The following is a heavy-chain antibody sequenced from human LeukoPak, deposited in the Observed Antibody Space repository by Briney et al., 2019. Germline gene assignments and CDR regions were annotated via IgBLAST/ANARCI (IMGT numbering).Heavy chain of an antibody. J-gene: IGHJ4*02. CDR2: IYPGDSDT. D-gene: IGHD3-3*01. CDR1: GYSFTSYW. Sequence: KPGESLKISCKGSGYSFTSYWIGWVRPMPGKGLEWMGIIYPGDSDTRCSPSFQGQVTISADKSISTAYLQWSSLKASDTAMYYCARQSYDFWSGPTRYFDYWGQGTLVTVSS. CDR3: ARQSYDFWSGPTRYFDY. V-gene: IGHV5-51*01.